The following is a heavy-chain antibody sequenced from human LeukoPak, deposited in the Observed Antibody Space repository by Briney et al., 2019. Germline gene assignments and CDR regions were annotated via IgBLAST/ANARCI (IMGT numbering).Heavy chain of an antibody. J-gene: IGHJ4*02. D-gene: IGHD5-12*01. CDR1: GFTFSSYS. CDR2: ISPDSNYK. V-gene: IGHV3-21*01. Sequence: PGGSLRLSCAASGFTFSSYSMNWLRLAPGKGLEWVSSISPDSNYKYYVDSVKGRFTISRDNAKSSLYLQMNSLRAEDTAVYYCVRGGYRGFDYEYWCQGTLVTVSS. CDR3: VRGGYRGFDYEY.